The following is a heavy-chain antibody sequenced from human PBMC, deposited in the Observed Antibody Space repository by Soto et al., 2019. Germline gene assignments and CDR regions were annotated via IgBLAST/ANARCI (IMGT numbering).Heavy chain of an antibody. CDR2: INHSGST. CDR3: ARDMPPSAMCRTGWFDP. V-gene: IGHV4-34*01. D-gene: IGHD5-18*01. CDR1: GGSISSYY. J-gene: IGHJ5*02. Sequence: PSETLSLTCTVSGGSISSYYWSWIRQPPGKGLEWIGEINHSGSTNYNPSLKSRVTISVDTSKNQSSLKLSSVTAADTAVYYCARDMPPSAMCRTGWFDPWGQGTLVTVSS.